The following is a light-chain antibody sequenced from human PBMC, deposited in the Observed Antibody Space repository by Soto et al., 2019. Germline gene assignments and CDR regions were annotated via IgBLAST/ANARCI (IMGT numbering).Light chain of an antibody. V-gene: IGLV1-44*01. J-gene: IGLJ2*01. CDR3: AAWDDRRKGVG. CDR1: IAKFGTNN. Sequence: QSVLTQQPSASGMPGQRVTLTCFGTIAKFGTNNVNWYQQLAGTAPRLLIYSNTQRPSWVPDRCSGSKPGTSASLAISGLQSEDGADYQCAAWDDRRKGVGFGGGTKLPVL. CDR2: SNT.